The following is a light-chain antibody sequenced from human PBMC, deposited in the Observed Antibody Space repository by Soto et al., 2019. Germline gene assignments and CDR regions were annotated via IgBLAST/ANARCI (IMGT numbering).Light chain of an antibody. CDR1: QDIRGY. CDR2: GEF. Sequence: DIQMTQSPSSVSASVGDRVPITCRTSQDIRGYLLGFQQKPGKAPKLLISGEFALQSGVTSRFSGSGSGTVFTLAISSLQLGDFATYYCQQAKPYPRTFGPGTRVDI. CDR3: QQAKPYPRT. J-gene: IGKJ3*01. V-gene: IGKV1-12*01.